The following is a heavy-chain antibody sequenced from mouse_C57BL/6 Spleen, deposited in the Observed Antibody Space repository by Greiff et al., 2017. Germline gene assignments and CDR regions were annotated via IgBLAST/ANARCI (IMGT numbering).Heavy chain of an antibody. CDR1: GYAFSSSW. J-gene: IGHJ1*03. CDR3: ARGGDMPYCGSNWYFDD. Sequence: VKLVESGPELVKPGASVKISCKASGYAFSSSWMNWVKQRPGKGLEWIGRIYPGDGGTNYNGKFKGKATLTADKSSSTAYMQLSSLTSEDSAVYFCARGGDMPYCGSNWYFDDWGTGTTLTVSS. D-gene: IGHD1-1*01. V-gene: IGHV1-82*01. CDR2: IYPGDGGT.